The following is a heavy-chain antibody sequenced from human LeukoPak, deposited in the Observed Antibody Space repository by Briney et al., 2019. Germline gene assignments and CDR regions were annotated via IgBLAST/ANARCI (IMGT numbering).Heavy chain of an antibody. CDR1: GFTFSSYS. D-gene: IGHD6-13*01. CDR3: ARDGYSPNLPIDY. J-gene: IGHJ4*02. CDR2: ITSSSSSI. Sequence: GGSLRLSCAASGFTFSSYSLNWVRQAPGKGLEWVSYITSSSSSIYYADSVKGRFTISRDNAKNSLYLQMNSLRAEDTAVYYCARDGYSPNLPIDYWGQGTLVTVSS. V-gene: IGHV3-48*01.